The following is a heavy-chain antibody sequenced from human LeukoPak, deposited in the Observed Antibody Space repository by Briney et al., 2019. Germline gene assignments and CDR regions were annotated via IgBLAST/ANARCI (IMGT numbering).Heavy chain of an antibody. CDR1: GFTFSSYS. J-gene: IGHJ4*02. CDR3: ARDHTSSWYYFDY. V-gene: IGHV3-48*02. D-gene: IGHD6-13*01. CDR2: ISTGSSNI. Sequence: GGSLRLSCAASGFTFSSYSMNWVRPAPGKGLEWVSYISTGSSNIYYADSVKGRFTISRDNAKNSLYLQMNSLRDEDTAVYYCARDHTSSWYYFDYWGQGTLVTVSS.